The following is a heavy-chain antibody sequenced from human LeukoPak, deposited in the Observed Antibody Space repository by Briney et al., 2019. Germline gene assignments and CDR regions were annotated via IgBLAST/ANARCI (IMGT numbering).Heavy chain of an antibody. J-gene: IGHJ5*02. CDR2: INPSGGST. Sequence: ASVKVSCKASGYTFTTYYMHWVRQAPGQGLEWMGIINPSGGSTSYAQKLQGRVTMTRDTSTSTVYMELSSLRSEDTAVYYCARSDNMEKTRTLWFGESFNWFDPWGQGTLVTVSS. CDR3: ARSDNMEKTRTLWFGESFNWFDP. D-gene: IGHD3-10*01. V-gene: IGHV1-46*01. CDR1: GYTFTTYY.